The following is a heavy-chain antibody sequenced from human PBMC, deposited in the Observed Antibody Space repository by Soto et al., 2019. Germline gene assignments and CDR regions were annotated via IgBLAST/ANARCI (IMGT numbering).Heavy chain of an antibody. CDR1: GGSISSYY. CDR2: IYYSGST. J-gene: IGHJ4*02. V-gene: IGHV4-59*01. D-gene: IGHD4-17*01. Sequence: QVQLQESGPGLVKPSETLSLTCTVSGGSISSYYWSWIRQPPGKGLEWIGYIYYSGSTNYNPSLKGRVSISIDTSKNHFPLKLSSVTSSDTAVYYCAIAYGYYFDYWGQGTLVTVSS. CDR3: AIAYGYYFDY.